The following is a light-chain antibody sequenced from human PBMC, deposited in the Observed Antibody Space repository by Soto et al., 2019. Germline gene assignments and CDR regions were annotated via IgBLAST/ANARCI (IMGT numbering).Light chain of an antibody. V-gene: IGKV3-20*01. CDR2: GAS. J-gene: IGKJ1*01. Sequence: EIVLTQSPGTLSLSPGERATLSCRASQSISSSYLAWYQQKPGQAPRLLIYGASSRAAGIPDRISGSGSGTDFTLTISSLEAEDFAVYYCQQYGSSPWTFGQGTKVEIK. CDR1: QSISSSY. CDR3: QQYGSSPWT.